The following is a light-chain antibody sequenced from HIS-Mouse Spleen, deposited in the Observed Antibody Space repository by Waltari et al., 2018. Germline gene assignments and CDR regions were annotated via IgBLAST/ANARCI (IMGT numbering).Light chain of an antibody. Sequence: AIQLTQSPSSLSASVGDRVNIPCRASQGISSALAWYQQKPGKAPKLLISDASGLESGVPSRFSGSGSGTDFTLTISSLQPEDFATYYCQQFNSYPVTFGQGTRLEIK. V-gene: IGKV1-13*02. J-gene: IGKJ5*01. CDR1: QGISSA. CDR3: QQFNSYPVT. CDR2: DAS.